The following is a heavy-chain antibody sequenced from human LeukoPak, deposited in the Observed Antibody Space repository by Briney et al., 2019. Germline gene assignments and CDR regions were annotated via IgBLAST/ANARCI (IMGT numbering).Heavy chain of an antibody. J-gene: IGHJ2*01. V-gene: IGHV4-59*08. CDR3: ARRDLFYWYFDL. CDR1: GRSISSYY. CDR2: IYYIGST. D-gene: IGHD2-21*01. Sequence: SETLSLTCTVSGRSISSYYWSWIRQPPGKGLEWIGYIYYIGSTNYNPSLKSRVTISVDTSKTQFSLKLSSVTAADPAVYYCARRDLFYWYFDLWGRGTLVTVSS.